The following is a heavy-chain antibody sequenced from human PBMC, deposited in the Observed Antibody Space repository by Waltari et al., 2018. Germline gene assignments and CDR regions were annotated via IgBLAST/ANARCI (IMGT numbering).Heavy chain of an antibody. J-gene: IGHJ3*02. CDR3: ARSDILTDDAFDI. CDR2: IYYSGST. Sequence: QVQLQESGPGLVKPSETLSLTCTVPGGSISSYYWSWIRQPPGKGLEWIGYIYYSGSTNYNPSLKSRVTISVDTSKNQFSLKLSSVTAADTAVYYCARSDILTDDAFDIWGQGTMVTVSS. D-gene: IGHD3-9*01. CDR1: GGSISSYY. V-gene: IGHV4-59*01.